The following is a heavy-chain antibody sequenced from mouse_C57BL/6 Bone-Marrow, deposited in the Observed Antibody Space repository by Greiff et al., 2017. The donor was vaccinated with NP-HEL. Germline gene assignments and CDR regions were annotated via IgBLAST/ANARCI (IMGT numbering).Heavy chain of an antibody. CDR3: APYYYGSSYTSYWYFDV. D-gene: IGHD1-1*01. CDR1: GYTFTSYW. J-gene: IGHJ1*03. V-gene: IGHV1-72*01. CDR2: IDPNSGGT. Sequence: QVQLQQPGAELVKPGASVKLSCKASGYTFTSYWMHWVKQRPGRGLEWIGRIDPNSGGTKYNEKLKSKATLTVDKPSSTAYMQLSSLTSEDSAVYYCAPYYYGSSYTSYWYFDVWGTGTTVTVSS.